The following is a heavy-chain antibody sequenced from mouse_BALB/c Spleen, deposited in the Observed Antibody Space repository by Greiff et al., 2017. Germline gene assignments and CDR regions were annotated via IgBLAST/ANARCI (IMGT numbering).Heavy chain of an antibody. CDR3: ARDSPPGYYGSAMDY. D-gene: IGHD1-1*01. CDR1: GFSLTGYG. V-gene: IGHV2-6-7*01. J-gene: IGHJ4*01. CDR2: IWGDGST. Sequence: QVQLQQSGPGLVAPSQSLSITCTVSGFSLTGYGVNWVRQPPGKGLEWLGMIWGDGSTDYNSALKSRLSISKDNSKSQVFLKMNSLQTDDTARYYCARDSPPGYYGSAMDYWGQGTSGTVSS.